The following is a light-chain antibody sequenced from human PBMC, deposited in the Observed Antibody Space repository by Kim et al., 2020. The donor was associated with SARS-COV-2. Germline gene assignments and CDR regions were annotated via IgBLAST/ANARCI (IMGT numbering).Light chain of an antibody. Sequence: ASIGDRVTITCRPSQDIANSLAWYQQKPGKVPQVLIYGAATLRSGVPSRFSGSGSGTEFTLTIGSLQTEDVATYYCQKYNSAPWTFGPGTKVDIK. CDR3: QKYNSAPWT. J-gene: IGKJ1*01. V-gene: IGKV1-27*01. CDR1: QDIANS. CDR2: GAA.